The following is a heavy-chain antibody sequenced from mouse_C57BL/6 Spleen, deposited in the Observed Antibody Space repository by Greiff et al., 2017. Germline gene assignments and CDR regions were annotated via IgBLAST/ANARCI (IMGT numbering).Heavy chain of an antibody. V-gene: IGHV10-3*01. D-gene: IGHD2-2*01. CDR2: IRSKSSNYAT. Sequence: GGGLVQPKGSLKLSCAASGFTFNTYAMHWVRQAPGKGLEWVARIRSKSSNYATYYADSVKDRFTISRDDSQSMLYLQMNNLKTEDTAMYYCERDTPPIYYGYDVGENYAMDYWGQGTSVTVSS. CDR1: GFTFNTYA. J-gene: IGHJ4*01. CDR3: ERDTPPIYYGYDVGENYAMDY.